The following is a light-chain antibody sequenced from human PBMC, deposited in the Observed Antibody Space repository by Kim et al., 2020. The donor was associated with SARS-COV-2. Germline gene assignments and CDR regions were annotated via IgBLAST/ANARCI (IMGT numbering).Light chain of an antibody. J-gene: IGLJ3*02. CDR2: YDS. Sequence: APGKTDRITCGGNNIGSRRVHWYQQKPGQAPVLVIYYDSDRPSGIPERFSGSNSGNTATLTISRVEAGDEADYYCQVWDSSSDHPVFGGGTQLTVL. CDR1: NIGSRR. CDR3: QVWDSSSDHPV. V-gene: IGLV3-21*04.